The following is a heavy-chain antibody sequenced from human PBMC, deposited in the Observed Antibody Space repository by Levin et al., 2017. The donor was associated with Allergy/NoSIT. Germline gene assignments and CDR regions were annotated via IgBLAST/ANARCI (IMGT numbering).Heavy chain of an antibody. D-gene: IGHD3-10*01. CDR1: GRSITSGDFN. CDR2: VYSSGST. Sequence: NSSETLSLTCTVSGRSITSGDFNWSWIRQVPGRGLEWIGYVYSSGSTYYNPSLKGRVTISVDTSKNQFSLKLNSVTVADSAVYFCAREYRGFGEQLTGFDPWGQGALVTVSS. V-gene: IGHV4-30-4*01. CDR3: AREYRGFGEQLTGFDP. J-gene: IGHJ5*02.